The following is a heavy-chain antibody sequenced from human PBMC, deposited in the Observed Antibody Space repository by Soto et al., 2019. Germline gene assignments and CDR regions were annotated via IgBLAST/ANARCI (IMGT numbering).Heavy chain of an antibody. CDR2: IYYSGRT. CDR3: ASVDYGGNSAEYFPH. CDR1: GGSISSGGYY. J-gene: IGHJ1*01. D-gene: IGHD4-17*01. Sequence: QVQLQESGPGLVKPSQTLSLTCTVSGGSISSGGYYWSWIRQHPGKGLEWIGYIYYSGRTYYNPSLQSRVVIAVDTSKNQFSLKLSSVTAADTAVYYCASVDYGGNSAEYFPHWGQGTLVTVSS. V-gene: IGHV4-31*03.